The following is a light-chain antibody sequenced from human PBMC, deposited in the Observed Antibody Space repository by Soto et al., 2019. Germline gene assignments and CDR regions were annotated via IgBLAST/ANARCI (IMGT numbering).Light chain of an antibody. CDR3: QQHYSTPHT. Sequence: DIVMTQSPDSLAVSLGERATINCKSSQSILFSSNNKDYLAWYQQKPGQPPKLLIYWASTRESGVPDRFSGSGSGTDFTLTIISLQAEDVALYYCQQHYSTPHTFGRGTKLEIK. V-gene: IGKV4-1*01. CDR2: WAS. J-gene: IGKJ2*01. CDR1: QSILFSSNNKDY.